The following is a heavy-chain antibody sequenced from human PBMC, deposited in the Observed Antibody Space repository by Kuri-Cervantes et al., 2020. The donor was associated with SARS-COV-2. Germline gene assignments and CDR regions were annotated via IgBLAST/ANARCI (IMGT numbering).Heavy chain of an antibody. D-gene: IGHD3-10*01. CDR3: ARPLAGGTGSSDAFDF. V-gene: IGHV4-39*01. CDR2: IYYSGST. J-gene: IGHJ3*01. Sequence: ESLKISCTVSGGSISSSSYYWGWIRQPPGKGLEWIGSIYYSGSTYYNPSLESRVTTSVDTSQNLFSLELTSVSAADTAVYYCARPLAGGTGSSDAFDFWGQGTLVTVSS. CDR1: GGSISSSSYY.